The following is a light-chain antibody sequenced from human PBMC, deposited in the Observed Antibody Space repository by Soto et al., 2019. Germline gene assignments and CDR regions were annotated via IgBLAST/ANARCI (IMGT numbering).Light chain of an antibody. CDR1: SGHSSYT. Sequence: QSVLTQSPSASASLGASVKLTCTLSSGHSSYTIAWHQQQPEKGPRYLMKLNSDGSHNKGDGIPDRFSGSSSGAERYLTISTLQSEDEADYYCQTWITGINWVFGGGTQLTVL. V-gene: IGLV4-69*01. J-gene: IGLJ3*02. CDR3: QTWITGINWV. CDR2: LNSDGSH.